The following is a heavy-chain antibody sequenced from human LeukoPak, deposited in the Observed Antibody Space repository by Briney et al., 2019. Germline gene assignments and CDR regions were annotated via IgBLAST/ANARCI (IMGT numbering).Heavy chain of an antibody. V-gene: IGHV1-69*04. D-gene: IGHD5-18*01. CDR1: GGTFSSYA. CDR2: IIPIFGIA. CDR3: ARGYSMVTEEYFDY. Sequence: ASVKVSRKASGGTFSSYAISWVRQAPGQGLEWMGRIIPIFGIANYAQKFQGRVTITADKSTSTAYMELSSLRSEDTAVYYCARGYSMVTEEYFDYWGQGTLVTVSS. J-gene: IGHJ4*02.